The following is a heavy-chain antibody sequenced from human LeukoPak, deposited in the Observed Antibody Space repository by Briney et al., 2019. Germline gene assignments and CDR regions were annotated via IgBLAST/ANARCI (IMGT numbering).Heavy chain of an antibody. V-gene: IGHV3-7*05. CDR1: GFTFSRQW. D-gene: IGHD4-17*01. J-gene: IGHJ5*02. Sequence: GGSLRLSCAASGFTFSRQWMSWVRQAPGKGLEWVANINRDGSDKYYVDSVKGRFTISRDNAKSSLYLQMNSLRAEDTAVYYCAKLPYGDYNHHWGQGTLVTVSS. CDR3: AKLPYGDYNHH. CDR2: INRDGSDK.